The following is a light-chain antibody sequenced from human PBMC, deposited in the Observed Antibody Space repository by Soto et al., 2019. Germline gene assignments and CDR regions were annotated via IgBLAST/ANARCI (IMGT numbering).Light chain of an antibody. J-gene: IGLJ1*01. CDR2: EVH. CDR3: SSYANSATYV. V-gene: IGLV2-23*02. CDR1: TSDVGTYDL. Sequence: QSALTQPASVSGSPGQSITLSCTGTTSDVGTYDLVSWYQQHPGKAPKLMIYEVHKRPSGXSGRFSGSKSGNTASLTISGLQAEDEADYYCSSYANSATYVFGTGTKVTVL.